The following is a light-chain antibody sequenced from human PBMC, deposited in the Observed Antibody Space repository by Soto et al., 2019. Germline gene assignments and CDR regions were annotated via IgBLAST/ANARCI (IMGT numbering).Light chain of an antibody. V-gene: IGLV2-14*01. J-gene: IGLJ1*01. CDR2: DVT. CDR3: SSYASGGTYV. CDR1: SSDVGGYNS. Sequence: QSVLTQPASVSGSPGQSIAISCTGTSSDVGGYNSVSWYQQHPDKAPKLMIYDVTNRPSGVSNRFSGSKSGNTASLTISGLQAEDEADYYCSSYASGGTYVFGTGTKVTVL.